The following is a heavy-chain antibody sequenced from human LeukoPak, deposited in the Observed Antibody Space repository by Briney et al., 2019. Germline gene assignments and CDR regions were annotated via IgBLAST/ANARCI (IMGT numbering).Heavy chain of an antibody. J-gene: IGHJ4*02. Sequence: GGSLRLSCAASGFTFSSYWMSWVRQAPGKGLECVANIKQDGSEKYYVDSVRGRFTLSRDNAKNSLYLQMNSLRVEDAAVYYCATSAARAIESWGQGTLVTVSS. V-gene: IGHV3-7*01. D-gene: IGHD6-25*01. CDR1: GFTFSSYW. CDR3: ATSAARAIES. CDR2: IKQDGSEK.